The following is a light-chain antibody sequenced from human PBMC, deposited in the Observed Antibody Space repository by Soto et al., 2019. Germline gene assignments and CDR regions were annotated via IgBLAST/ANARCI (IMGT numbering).Light chain of an antibody. CDR3: CSYAGSYTLYV. V-gene: IGLV2-11*01. J-gene: IGLJ1*01. CDR1: SSDVGSYNY. Sequence: QSALAQPRSVSGSPGQSVTISCTGTSSDVGSYNYVSWYQQRPGKAPKLMIYDVDKRPSGVPDRFSGSKSGNTASLTISGLQAEDEADYYCCSYAGSYTLYVFGIGTKVTVL. CDR2: DVD.